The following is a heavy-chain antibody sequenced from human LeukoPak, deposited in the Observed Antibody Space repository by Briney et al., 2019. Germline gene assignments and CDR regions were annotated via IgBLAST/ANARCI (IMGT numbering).Heavy chain of an antibody. CDR3: AREYSNSQFDY. D-gene: IGHD6-13*01. J-gene: IGHJ4*02. Sequence: ASVRVSCKASGYTFTNYYIHWVRRAPGQGLEWMAIINPSSGSTSYAQKFQGRVTMTGDTSTSTVYMELSSLRSEDTAMYYCAREYSNSQFDYWGQGTLVTVSS. CDR2: INPSSGST. CDR1: GYTFTNYY. V-gene: IGHV1-46*01.